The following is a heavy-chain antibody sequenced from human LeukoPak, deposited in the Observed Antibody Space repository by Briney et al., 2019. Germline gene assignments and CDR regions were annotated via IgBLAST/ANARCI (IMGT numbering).Heavy chain of an antibody. V-gene: IGHV1-2*02. CDR2: INPNSGGT. J-gene: IGHJ5*02. CDR1: GYTFTGYY. D-gene: IGHD3-22*01. Sequence: ASVKVSCKASGYTFTGYYMHWVRQAPGQGLEWMGWINPNSGGTNYAQKFQGRVTMTRDTSISTAYMELSRLRSDDTAVYYCARGVNYYDSSGETNWFDPWGQETLVTVSS. CDR3: ARGVNYYDSSGETNWFDP.